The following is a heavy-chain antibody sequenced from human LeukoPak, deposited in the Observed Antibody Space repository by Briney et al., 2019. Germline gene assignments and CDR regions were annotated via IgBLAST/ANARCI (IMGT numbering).Heavy chain of an antibody. Sequence: ASVKVSLKASGGTLISYAISWVRPAPGQGLVWMGGVLPIFGTANYAQKFQGRVTITADESTSTACMELSSLRSEDTAVYYCAITAGGYDFWSGYNYQNWFDPWGQGTLVTVSS. D-gene: IGHD3-3*01. CDR3: AITAGGYDFWSGYNYQNWFDP. J-gene: IGHJ5*02. V-gene: IGHV1-69*01. CDR2: VLPIFGTA. CDR1: GGTLISYA.